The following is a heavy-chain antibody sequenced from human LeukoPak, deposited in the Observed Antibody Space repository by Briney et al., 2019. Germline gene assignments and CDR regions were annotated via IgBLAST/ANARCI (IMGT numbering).Heavy chain of an antibody. D-gene: IGHD2-15*01. Sequence: GASVKVSCKASGGTFSSYAISWVRQAPGQGLEWMGGIIPIFGTANYAQKFQGRVTITTDESTSTAYMELSSLRSEDTAVYCCAGGRIGGFDYWGQGTLVTVSS. CDR2: IIPIFGTA. CDR3: AGGRIGGFDY. V-gene: IGHV1-69*05. J-gene: IGHJ4*02. CDR1: GGTFSSYA.